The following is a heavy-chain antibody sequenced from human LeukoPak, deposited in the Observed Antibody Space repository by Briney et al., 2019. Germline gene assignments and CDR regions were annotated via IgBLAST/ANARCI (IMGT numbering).Heavy chain of an antibody. D-gene: IGHD2-15*01. CDR1: GGSFSGYY. CDR3: ARHGIYCSGGSCYSAGMMDY. CDR2: INHSGST. J-gene: IGHJ4*02. Sequence: PETLSLTCAVYGGSFSGYYWSWIRQPPGKGLEWIGEINHSGSTNYNPSLKSRVTISVDTSKNQFSLKLSSVTAADTAVYYCARHGIYCSGGSCYSAGMMDYWGQGTLVTVSS. V-gene: IGHV4-34*01.